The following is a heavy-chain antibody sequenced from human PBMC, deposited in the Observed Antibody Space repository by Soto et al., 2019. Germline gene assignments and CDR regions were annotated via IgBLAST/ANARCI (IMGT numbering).Heavy chain of an antibody. Sequence: SGPTLVNPTQTLTLTCTFSGFSLSTSGMCVSWIRQPPGKALEWLALIDWDDDKYYSTSLKTRLTISKDTSKNQVVLTMTNMDPVDTATYYCARIRYYYDSSGYYLYYFDYWAQGTLVTVSS. J-gene: IGHJ4*02. V-gene: IGHV2-70*01. CDR1: GFSLSTSGMC. CDR3: ARIRYYYDSSGYYLYYFDY. D-gene: IGHD3-22*01. CDR2: IDWDDDK.